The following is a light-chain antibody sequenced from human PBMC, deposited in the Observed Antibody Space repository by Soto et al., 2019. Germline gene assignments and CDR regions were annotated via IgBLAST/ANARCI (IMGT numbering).Light chain of an antibody. CDR3: GTWDNSLTAVV. CDR2: DNN. CDR1: SSNIGNNY. Sequence: QSVLTQPPSVSAAPGQTVTISCSGSSSNIGNNYVSWYQQLPGTAPKLLIYDNNKRPSGIPDRFSGSKSGTSATLGITGLQTGDEADYYCGTWDNSLTAVVFGGGTKLTVL. V-gene: IGLV1-51*01. J-gene: IGLJ2*01.